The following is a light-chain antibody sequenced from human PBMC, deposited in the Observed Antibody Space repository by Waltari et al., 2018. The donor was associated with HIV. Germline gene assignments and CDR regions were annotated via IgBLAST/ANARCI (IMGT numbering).Light chain of an antibody. Sequence: QSALTQPASVSGSPGQSITISCTGTSSDVGGYNYVFWYQQHPGKAPKLMIYEATNRPSGVSNRFSGSKSGNTASLTISGLQAEDEADYYCSSYTSSSTQVFGTGTKVTVL. J-gene: IGLJ1*01. CDR3: SSYTSSSTQV. CDR2: EAT. CDR1: SSDVGGYNY. V-gene: IGLV2-14*01.